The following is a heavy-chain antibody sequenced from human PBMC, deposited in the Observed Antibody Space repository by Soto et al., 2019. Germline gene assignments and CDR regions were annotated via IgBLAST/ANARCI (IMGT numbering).Heavy chain of an antibody. J-gene: IGHJ5*02. D-gene: IGHD3-22*01. CDR1: GFTFSSYA. Sequence: HPGGSLRLSCAASGFTFSSYAMHWVRQAPGKGLEWVAVISYDGSNKYYADSVKGRFTISRDNSKNTLYLQMNSLRAEDTAVYYCARAFTYYYDSSGYPNWFDPWGQGTLVTVSS. V-gene: IGHV3-30-3*01. CDR2: ISYDGSNK. CDR3: ARAFTYYYDSSGYPNWFDP.